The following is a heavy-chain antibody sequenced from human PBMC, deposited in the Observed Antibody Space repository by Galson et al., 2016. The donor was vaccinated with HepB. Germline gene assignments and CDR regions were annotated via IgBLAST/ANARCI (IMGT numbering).Heavy chain of an antibody. CDR2: ITKDGNEK. CDR1: GFTFSSYW. Sequence: SLRLSCAASGFTFSSYWMNWVRQAPGKGLQWVANITKDGNEKNYVDSVKGRFTISRDNAKNSLYLQMNSLRAEDTVMYYCAGGAGWTEDYWGQGTLVTVST. V-gene: IGHV3-7*03. CDR3: AGGAGWTEDY. D-gene: IGHD6-19*01. J-gene: IGHJ4*02.